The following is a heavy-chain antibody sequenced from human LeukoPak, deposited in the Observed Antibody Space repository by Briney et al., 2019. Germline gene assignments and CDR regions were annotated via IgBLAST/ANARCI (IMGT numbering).Heavy chain of an antibody. D-gene: IGHD6-19*01. CDR3: ARDVWTGVAVSDY. CDR1: GFTFSSYW. J-gene: IGHJ4*02. CDR2: IKEDGSIQ. V-gene: IGHV3-7*01. Sequence: GGSLRLSCVASGFTFSSYWMTWVRQAPGKGLEWLANIKEDGSIQYYLDSVRGRFTISRDNAKTSVYLQLSSLRADDTAVYYCARDVWTGVAVSDYWGQGTLVTVSS.